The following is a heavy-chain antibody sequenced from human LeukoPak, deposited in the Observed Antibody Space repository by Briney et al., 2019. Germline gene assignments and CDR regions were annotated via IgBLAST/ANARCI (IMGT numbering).Heavy chain of an antibody. V-gene: IGHV4-34*01. Sequence: SETLSLTCAVYGGSFSGYYWSWIRQPPGKGLEWIGEINHSGSTNYNPSLKSRVTISVDTSKNQFSLKLSSVTAAGTAVYYCARAGGYCSSTSCYHWFDPWGQGTLVTVSS. CDR3: ARAGGYCSSTSCYHWFDP. D-gene: IGHD2-2*01. CDR2: INHSGST. J-gene: IGHJ5*02. CDR1: GGSFSGYY.